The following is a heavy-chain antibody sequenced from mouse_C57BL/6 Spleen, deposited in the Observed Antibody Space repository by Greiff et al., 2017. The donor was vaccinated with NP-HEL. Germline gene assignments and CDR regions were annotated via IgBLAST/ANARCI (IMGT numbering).Heavy chain of an antibody. D-gene: IGHD2-4*01. CDR3: ARGDYDLYYAMDY. V-gene: IGHV5-6*01. Sequence: EVHLVESGGDLVKPGGSLKLSCAASGFTFSSYGMSWVRQTPDKRLEWVATISSGGSYTYYPDSVKGRFTISRDNAKNTLYLQMSSLKSEDTAMYYCARGDYDLYYAMDYWGQGTSVTVSS. CDR2: ISSGGSYT. J-gene: IGHJ4*01. CDR1: GFTFSSYG.